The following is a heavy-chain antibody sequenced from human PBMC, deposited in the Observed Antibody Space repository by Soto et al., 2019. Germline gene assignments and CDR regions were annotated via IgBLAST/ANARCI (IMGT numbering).Heavy chain of an antibody. D-gene: IGHD3-16*01. CDR2: IYTDGDI. Sequence: EVQLVESGGGLMQPGGSLRLSCAASGFTVTSNYMAWVRQAPGEGLEWVSVIYTDGDIHYADSVKGRFTISRDTSRNTLDLQMNSLRAEDTALYYCARHLSGPGLGWGSFDYWGQGSLVTVSS. CDR3: ARHLSGPGLGWGSFDY. CDR1: GFTVTSNY. J-gene: IGHJ4*02. V-gene: IGHV3-53*01.